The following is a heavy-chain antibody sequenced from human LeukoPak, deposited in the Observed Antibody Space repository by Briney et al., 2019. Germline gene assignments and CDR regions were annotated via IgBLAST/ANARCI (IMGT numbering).Heavy chain of an antibody. CDR1: GFTFSSYW. CDR3: ATLLGDTSIYHFDC. V-gene: IGHV3-7*01. Sequence: GGSLRLSCAGSGFTFSSYWMSWVRQAPGKGLEWVAHIKQDASDKYYVDSVKGRFTISRDNAKNSLFLQMNSLRAEDTAVYYCATLLGDTSIYHFDCWGQGTLVTVSS. J-gene: IGHJ4*02. D-gene: IGHD3-10*01. CDR2: IKQDASDK.